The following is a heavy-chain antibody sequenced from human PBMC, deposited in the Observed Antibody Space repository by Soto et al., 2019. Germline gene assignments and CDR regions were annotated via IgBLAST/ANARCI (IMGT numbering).Heavy chain of an antibody. D-gene: IGHD6-13*01. V-gene: IGHV1-69*06. J-gene: IGHJ6*02. CDR2: IIPIFGTA. Sequence: SVKVSCKASGGTFSSYAISWVRQAPGQGLEWMGGIIPIFGTANYAQKFQGRVTITADKSTSTAYMELSSLRSEDTAVYYCARFDAGAYSSSWSGYYYYGMDVWGQGATVTVSS. CDR3: ARFDAGAYSSSWSGYYYYGMDV. CDR1: GGTFSSYA.